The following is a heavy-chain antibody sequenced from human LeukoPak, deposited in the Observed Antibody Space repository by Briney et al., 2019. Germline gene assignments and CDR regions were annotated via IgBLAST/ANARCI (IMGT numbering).Heavy chain of an antibody. J-gene: IGHJ4*02. CDR1: GGTFSSYA. D-gene: IGHD4-23*01. Sequence: SVKVSCKASGGTFSSYAISWVRQAPGQGLEWMGGIIPIFGTANYAQKFQGRSTITADESTSTAYMELSSRKSEDTAVYYWAXARXKTXVVXXXXSXXYYFDYWGQGTLVTVSS. CDR3: AXARXKTXVVXXXXSXXYYFDY. CDR2: IIPIFGTA. V-gene: IGHV1-69*01.